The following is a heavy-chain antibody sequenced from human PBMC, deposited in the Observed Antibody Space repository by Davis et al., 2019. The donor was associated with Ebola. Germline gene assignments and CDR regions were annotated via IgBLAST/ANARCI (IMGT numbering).Heavy chain of an antibody. D-gene: IGHD6-13*01. CDR3: ARASPLAAAGTFDP. V-gene: IGHV1-18*01. Sequence: ASVKVSCKASGYTFTSYGISWVRQAPGQGLEWLGWISAYNGNTNYAQKLQGRVTMTTDTSTSTAYMELRSLRSDDTAVYYCARASPLAAAGTFDPWGQGTLVTVSS. CDR1: GYTFTSYG. J-gene: IGHJ5*02. CDR2: ISAYNGNT.